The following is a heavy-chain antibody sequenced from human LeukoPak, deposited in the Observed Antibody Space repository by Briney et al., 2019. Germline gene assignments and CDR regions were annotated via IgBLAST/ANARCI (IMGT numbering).Heavy chain of an antibody. CDR1: GFSFRTYA. Sequence: PGGSLRLSCAASGFSFRTYAMHWVRQAPGKGLGWVGVISYDGSNKYYADSVKGRFTISRDNSKNTVYLQMNSLGAEDTAVYYCARDLRHQLLYCLDYWGQGTLVTVSS. V-gene: IGHV3-30*04. CDR2: ISYDGSNK. CDR3: ARDLRHQLLYCLDY. D-gene: IGHD2-2*02. J-gene: IGHJ4*02.